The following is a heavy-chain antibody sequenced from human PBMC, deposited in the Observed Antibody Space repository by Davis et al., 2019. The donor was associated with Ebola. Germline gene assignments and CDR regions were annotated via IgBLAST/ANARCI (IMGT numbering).Heavy chain of an antibody. CDR2: ISSSGSTI. CDR1: GGSFSGYY. Sequence: LSLTCAVYGGSFSGYYWSWIRQPPGKGLEWVSYISSSGSTIYYADSVKGRFTISRDNLKNSLDLQMTSLRAEDTAVYYCARDRTTMVFGVGGMDVWGPGTAVTVAS. CDR3: ARDRTTMVFGVGGMDV. D-gene: IGHD3-3*01. V-gene: IGHV3-11*01. J-gene: IGHJ6*02.